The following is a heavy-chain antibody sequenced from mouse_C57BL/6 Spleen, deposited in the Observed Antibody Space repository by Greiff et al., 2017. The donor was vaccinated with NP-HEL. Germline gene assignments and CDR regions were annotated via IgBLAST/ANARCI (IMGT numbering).Heavy chain of an antibody. V-gene: IGHV5-12*01. Sequence: EVKLVESGGGLVQPGGSLKLSCAASGFTFSDYYMYWVRQTPEKRLEWVAYISNGGGSTYYPDTVKGRFTISRDNAKNTLYLQMSRLKSEDTAMYYCARHGATGGYYFDYWGQGTTLTVSS. CDR3: ARHGATGGYYFDY. CDR2: ISNGGGST. D-gene: IGHD6-1*01. CDR1: GFTFSDYY. J-gene: IGHJ2*01.